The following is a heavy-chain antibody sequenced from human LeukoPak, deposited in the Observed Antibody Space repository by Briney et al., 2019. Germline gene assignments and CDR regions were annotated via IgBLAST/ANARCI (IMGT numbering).Heavy chain of an antibody. J-gene: IGHJ3*02. Sequence: GGSLRLSCAVSGFTFSSYSMIWVRQAPGKGLEWVSSISNGSNYIYYADSMKGRFTISRDNAKNSLYLQMNSLRAEDTAVYDCERGAPDYDSHRDAFDIWGQGTMVTVSS. V-gene: IGHV3-21*01. CDR2: ISNGSNYI. CDR1: GFTFSSYS. CDR3: ERGAPDYDSHRDAFDI. D-gene: IGHD3-9*01.